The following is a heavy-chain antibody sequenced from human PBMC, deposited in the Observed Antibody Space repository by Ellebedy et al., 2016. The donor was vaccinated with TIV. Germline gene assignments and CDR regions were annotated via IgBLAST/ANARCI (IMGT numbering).Heavy chain of an antibody. CDR1: GFTFSSYS. CDR2: ISGIST. CDR3: AKLQVGATNYFDY. V-gene: IGHV3-23*01. D-gene: IGHD1-26*01. J-gene: IGHJ4*02. Sequence: GGSLRLSXPASGFTFSSYSMSWVRQAPGKGLEWVSTISGISTYYADSVKGRFTISRDNSKNTRYLQMNSLRAEDTAVYYCAKLQVGATNYFDYWGQGTLVAVSS.